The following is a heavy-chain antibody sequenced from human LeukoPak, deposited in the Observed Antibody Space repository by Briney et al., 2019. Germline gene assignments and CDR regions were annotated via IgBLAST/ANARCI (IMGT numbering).Heavy chain of an antibody. J-gene: IGHJ4*02. CDR2: IIPIFGTA. Sequence: GSSVKVSCKASGGTFSSYAISWVRQAPGQGLEWMGGIIPIFGTANYAQKLQGRVTMTTDTSTSTAYMELRSLRSDDTAVYYCARDQRVVRGDYWGQGTLVTVSS. V-gene: IGHV1-69*05. CDR1: GGTFSSYA. CDR3: ARDQRVVRGDY. D-gene: IGHD3-10*01.